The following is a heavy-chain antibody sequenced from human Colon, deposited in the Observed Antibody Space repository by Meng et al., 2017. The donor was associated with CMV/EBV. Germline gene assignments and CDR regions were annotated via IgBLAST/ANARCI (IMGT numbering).Heavy chain of an antibody. Sequence: GESLKISCTTSGFTFTTHAMTWVRQAPGKGLEWVANIKQDGSEKYYVDSVKGRFTISRDNAKNSLYLQMNSLRAEDTAVYYCARDLWDWNYLYYYYYYGMDVWGQGTTVTVSS. D-gene: IGHD1-7*01. CDR3: ARDLWDWNYLYYYYYYGMDV. J-gene: IGHJ6*02. V-gene: IGHV3-7*01. CDR1: GFTFTTHA. CDR2: IKQDGSEK.